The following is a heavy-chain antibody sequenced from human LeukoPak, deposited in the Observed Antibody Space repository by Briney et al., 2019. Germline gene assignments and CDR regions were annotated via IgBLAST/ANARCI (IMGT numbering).Heavy chain of an antibody. CDR3: ARDSSSWLFDP. CDR2: IYYSGST. Sequence: SETLSLTCTVSGGSISSSSYYWGWIRQPPGKGLEWIGSIYYSGSTYYNPSLKSRVTISVDTSKNQFSLKLSSVTAADTAVYYCARDSSSWLFDPWGQGTLVTVSS. D-gene: IGHD6-13*01. V-gene: IGHV4-39*07. J-gene: IGHJ5*02. CDR1: GGSISSSSYY.